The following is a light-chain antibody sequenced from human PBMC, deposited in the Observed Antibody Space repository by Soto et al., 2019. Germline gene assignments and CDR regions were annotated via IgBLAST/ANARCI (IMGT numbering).Light chain of an antibody. CDR1: QSISSN. V-gene: IGKV3-15*01. CDR2: GAS. Sequence: EIVMTQSPATLSVSPGERATLSFWASQSISSNLTWYQHKPGQAPRLLIYGASTRATGIPARFSGSGSGTDFTLTISSLQSEDFAVYYCQQYNNWPLTFGGGTKVDI. CDR3: QQYNNWPLT. J-gene: IGKJ4*01.